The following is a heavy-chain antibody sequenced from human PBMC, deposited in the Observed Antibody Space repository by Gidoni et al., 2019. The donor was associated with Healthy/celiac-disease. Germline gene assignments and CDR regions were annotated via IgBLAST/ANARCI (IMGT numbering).Heavy chain of an antibody. CDR3: AGTPYSGSSESFDY. Sequence: QLQLQESGPGLVKPSETLSLTCTVSGGSISSSSYYWGWIRQPPGKGLEWLGSIYYSGSTYYNPSLKSRVTISVDTSKNQFSLKLSSVTAADTAVYYCAGTPYSGSSESFDYWGQGTLVTVSS. J-gene: IGHJ4*02. V-gene: IGHV4-39*01. D-gene: IGHD1-26*01. CDR1: GGSISSSSYY. CDR2: IYYSGST.